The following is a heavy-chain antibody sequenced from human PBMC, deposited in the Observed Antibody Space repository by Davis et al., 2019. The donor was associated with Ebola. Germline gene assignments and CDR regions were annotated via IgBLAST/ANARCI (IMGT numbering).Heavy chain of an antibody. CDR1: GDSISSRNW. V-gene: IGHV4-4*02. J-gene: IGHJ2*01. CDR3: ARDYYDSSGFLWYFDL. D-gene: IGHD3-22*01. Sequence: MPGGSLRLSCAVSGDSISSRNWWSWVRQSPGKGLEWIGEIYHSGATNYNPSLKSRVAMSVDKSKNQFSLKLSSVTAADAGVYYYARDYYDSSGFLWYFDLWGRGTLVAVSS. CDR2: IYHSGAT.